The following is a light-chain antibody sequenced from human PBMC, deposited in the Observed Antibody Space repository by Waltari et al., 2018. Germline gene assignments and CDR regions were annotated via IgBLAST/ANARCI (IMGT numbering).Light chain of an antibody. V-gene: IGKV3-15*01. CDR2: GAS. CDR1: QKVSSN. Sequence: EIVMTQSPATLSVSPGERATLSCRASQKVSSNLAWYPQKPGQAPRLLIYGASTRATGIPARFSGSGSGTEFTLTISSLQSEDFAVYYCQQYNNWPPKYTFGQGTKLEIK. J-gene: IGKJ2*01. CDR3: QQYNNWPPKYT.